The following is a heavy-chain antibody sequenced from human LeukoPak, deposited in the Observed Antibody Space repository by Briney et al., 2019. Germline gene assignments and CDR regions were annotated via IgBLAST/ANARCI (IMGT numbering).Heavy chain of an antibody. Sequence: PSETLSLTCSVSGGSVGSNYWSWVRQPPGKGLVWIGYISYSGDTKYNPSLKSRLSMSVDTSKNQCSLMLTSVTAADTAVYYCARGSGWYPHWGQGTLVTVSS. J-gene: IGHJ1*01. V-gene: IGHV4-59*02. CDR2: ISYSGDT. D-gene: IGHD6-19*01. CDR1: GGSVGSNY. CDR3: ARGSGWYPH.